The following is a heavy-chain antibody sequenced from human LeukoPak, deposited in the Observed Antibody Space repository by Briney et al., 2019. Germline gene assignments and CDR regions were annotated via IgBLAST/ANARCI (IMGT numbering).Heavy chain of an antibody. J-gene: IGHJ4*02. V-gene: IGHV4-34*01. CDR3: ARGPYVWGSYRPFDY. CDR1: GGSFSGYY. D-gene: IGHD3-16*02. CDR2: INHSGST. Sequence: SETLCLTCAVYGGSFSGYYWSWIRQPPGKGLEWIGEINHSGSTNYNPSLKSRVTISVDTSKNQFSLKLSSVTAADTAVYYCARGPYVWGSYRPFDYWGQGTLVTVSS.